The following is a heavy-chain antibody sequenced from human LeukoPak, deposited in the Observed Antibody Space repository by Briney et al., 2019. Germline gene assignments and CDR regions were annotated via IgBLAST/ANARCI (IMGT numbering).Heavy chain of an antibody. V-gene: IGHV1-46*01. CDR2: INPSGDST. D-gene: IGHD6-13*01. Sequence: GASVKVSCKASGYTFASYYMHWVRQAPGQGLEWMGIINPSGDSTSYAQKFQGRVTMTRDTSTSTVYMELSSLRSEDTAVYYCARLVRYSSSWHGYFQHWGQGTLVTVSS. CDR1: GYTFASYY. CDR3: ARLVRYSSSWHGYFQH. J-gene: IGHJ1*01.